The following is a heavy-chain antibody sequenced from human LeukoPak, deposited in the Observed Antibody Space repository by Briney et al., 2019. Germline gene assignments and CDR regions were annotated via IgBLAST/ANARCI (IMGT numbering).Heavy chain of an antibody. CDR1: GGSFSGYY. D-gene: IGHD3-22*01. CDR3: ARVKRITMIVVLTKEYYFDY. Sequence: SETLSLTCAVYGGSFSGYYWSWIRPPPGKGLEWIGEINHSGSTNYNPSLKSRVTISVDTSKNQFSLKLSSVTAADTAVYYCARVKRITMIVVLTKEYYFDYWGQGTLVTVSS. J-gene: IGHJ4*02. CDR2: INHSGST. V-gene: IGHV4-34*01.